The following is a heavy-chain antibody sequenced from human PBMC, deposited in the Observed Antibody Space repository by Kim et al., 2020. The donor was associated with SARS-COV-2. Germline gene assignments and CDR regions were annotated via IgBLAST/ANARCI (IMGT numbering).Heavy chain of an antibody. J-gene: IGHJ4*02. D-gene: IGHD2-15*01. CDR2: INHSGST. V-gene: IGHV4-34*01. CDR3: ARGRRPIPYPLGYCSGGSCLYFDY. CDR1: GGSFSGYY. Sequence: SETLSLTCAVYGGSFSGYYWSWIRQPPGKGLEWIGEINHSGSTNYNPSLKSRVTISVDTSKNQFSLKLSSVTAADTAVYYCARGRRPIPYPLGYCSGGSCLYFDYWGQGTLVTVSS.